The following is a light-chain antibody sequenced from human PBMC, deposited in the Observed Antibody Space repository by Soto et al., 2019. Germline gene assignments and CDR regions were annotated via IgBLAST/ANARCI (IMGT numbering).Light chain of an antibody. CDR1: QSVSSSY. CDR2: GAS. J-gene: IGKJ1*01. Sequence: EIVLTQSPGTLSLSPGERATLSCRASQSVSSSYLAWYQQKPGQAPRLLIFGASRRATGIADRFSGSGPGTDFTLPISRLAPEDFSVYYCEQYGSSPRTCGQGTKVEIK. CDR3: EQYGSSPRT. V-gene: IGKV3-20*01.